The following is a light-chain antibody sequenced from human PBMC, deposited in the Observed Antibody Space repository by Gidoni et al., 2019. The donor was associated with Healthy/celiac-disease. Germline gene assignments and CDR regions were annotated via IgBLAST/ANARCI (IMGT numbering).Light chain of an antibody. Sequence: DIQLTQSPSFLSASVGDRVTITCRASQGISSYLAWYQQKPGKAPKLLIYAASPLQSGVPSRFSGSGSGTEFTLTISSLQPEDFATYDCQQLNSYPSITFGQGTRLEIK. CDR2: AAS. CDR1: QGISSY. J-gene: IGKJ5*01. CDR3: QQLNSYPSIT. V-gene: IGKV1-9*01.